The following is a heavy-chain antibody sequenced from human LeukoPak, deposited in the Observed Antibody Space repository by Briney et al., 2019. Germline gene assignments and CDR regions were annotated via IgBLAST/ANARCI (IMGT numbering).Heavy chain of an antibody. CDR2: IIPIFGTA. CDR3: ARSLGYYYDSSGYYPNWFDP. Sequence: SVKVSCKASGGTFSSYAISWVRQTPGQGLEWMGRIIPIFGTANYAQKFQGRVTITTDESTSTAYMELSSLRSEDTAVYYCARSLGYYYDSSGYYPNWFDPWGQGTLVTVSS. J-gene: IGHJ5*02. D-gene: IGHD3-22*01. CDR1: GGTFSSYA. V-gene: IGHV1-69*05.